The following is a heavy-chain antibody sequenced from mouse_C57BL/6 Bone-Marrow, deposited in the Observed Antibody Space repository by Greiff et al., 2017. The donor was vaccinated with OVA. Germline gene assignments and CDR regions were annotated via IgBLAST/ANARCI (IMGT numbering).Heavy chain of an antibody. CDR3: ARGIFKDY. V-gene: IGHV1-76*01. CDR1: GYTFTDYY. Sequence: QVQLQQSGAELVRPGASVKLSCKASGYTFTDYYINWVKQRPGQGLEWIARIYPGSGNTYYNEKFKGKATLTAEKSSSTAYMQLSGLTSEDSAVYFCARGIFKDYWGQGTTLTVSS. CDR2: IYPGSGNT. J-gene: IGHJ2*01.